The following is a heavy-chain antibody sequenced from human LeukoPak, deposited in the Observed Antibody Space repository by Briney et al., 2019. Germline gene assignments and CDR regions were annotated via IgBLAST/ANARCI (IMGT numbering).Heavy chain of an antibody. V-gene: IGHV3-7*01. CDR2: IKQDGSEK. Sequence: SGGSLRLSCAASGFTFSSYWMSWVRQAPGKGLEWVANIKQDGSEKYYVDSVKGRFTISRDNAKNSLYLQMNSLRAEDTAVYYCARDPVSGSYPGGAFDIWGQGTMVTVSS. CDR3: ARDPVSGSYPGGAFDI. J-gene: IGHJ3*02. D-gene: IGHD1-26*01. CDR1: GFTFSSYW.